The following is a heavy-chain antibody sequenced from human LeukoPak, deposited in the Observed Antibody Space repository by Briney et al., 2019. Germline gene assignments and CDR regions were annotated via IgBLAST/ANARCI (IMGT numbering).Heavy chain of an antibody. CDR3: ARTNLDCKNGVCYDY. CDR1: GYTFTSYD. J-gene: IGHJ4*02. D-gene: IGHD2-8*01. V-gene: IGHV1-8*01. Sequence: ASVKVSCKASGYTFTSYDINWVRQATGQGLEWMGWMNPNSGNTGYAQKFQGRVTMTRNTSISTANMELRSLKSDDTAVYYCARTNLDCKNGVCYDYWGQGTLVTVSS. CDR2: MNPNSGNT.